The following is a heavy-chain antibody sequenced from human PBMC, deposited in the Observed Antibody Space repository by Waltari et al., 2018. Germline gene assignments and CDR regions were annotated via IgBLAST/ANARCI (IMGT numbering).Heavy chain of an antibody. CDR1: GGSISSGSYY. D-gene: IGHD3-3*01. J-gene: IGHJ6*02. V-gene: IGHV4-61*02. Sequence: QVQLQESGPGLVKPSQTLSLTCTVSGGSISSGSYYWSWIRQPAGKGLEWIGRIYTSGSTNYNPSLKSRVTISVDTSKNQFSLKLSRLRSDDTAVYYCARGGGITIFGGNYGMDVWGQGTTVTVSS. CDR2: IYTSGST. CDR3: ARGGGITIFGGNYGMDV.